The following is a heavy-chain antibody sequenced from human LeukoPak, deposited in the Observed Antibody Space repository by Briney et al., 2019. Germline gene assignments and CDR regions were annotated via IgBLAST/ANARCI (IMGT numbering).Heavy chain of an antibody. CDR2: ISGSGGST. D-gene: IGHD3-3*01. J-gene: IGHJ4*02. Sequence: GASLGRSCAASGFTFSSYAMSWVRQAPGKGLEWVSAISGSGGSTYYADSVKGRFTISRDNSKNTLYLQMNSLRAEDTAVYYCAKTSGGFWSGYPNFDYWGQGTLVTVSS. CDR1: GFTFSSYA. V-gene: IGHV3-23*01. CDR3: AKTSGGFWSGYPNFDY.